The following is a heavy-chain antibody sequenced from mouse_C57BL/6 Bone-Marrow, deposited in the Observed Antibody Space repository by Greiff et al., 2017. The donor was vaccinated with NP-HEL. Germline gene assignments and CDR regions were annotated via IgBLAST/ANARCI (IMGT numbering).Heavy chain of an antibody. D-gene: IGHD3-3*01. V-gene: IGHV10-1*01. CDR1: GFSFNTYA. J-gene: IGHJ4*01. Sequence: VMLVESGGGLVQPKGSLKLSCAASGFSFNTYAMNWVRQAPGKGLEWVARIRSKSNNYATYYADSVKDRFTISRDDSESMLYLQMNNLKTEDTAMYYCVRQENWGQDYAMDYWGQGTSVTVSS. CDR3: VRQENWGQDYAMDY. CDR2: IRSKSNNYAT.